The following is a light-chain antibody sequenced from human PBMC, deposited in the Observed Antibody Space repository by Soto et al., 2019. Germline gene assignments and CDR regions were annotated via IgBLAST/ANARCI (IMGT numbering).Light chain of an antibody. Sequence: DIQMTQSPSTLSASVGDRVTITCRASQSINNWLAWYQQKPGKAPKLLLYDGFSLESGVPLRFSGSGFGTEFTLTSSSLQPDDSATYYCQQYKRYSLTFGGGTKVEIK. J-gene: IGKJ4*01. CDR1: QSINNW. CDR2: DGF. CDR3: QQYKRYSLT. V-gene: IGKV1-5*01.